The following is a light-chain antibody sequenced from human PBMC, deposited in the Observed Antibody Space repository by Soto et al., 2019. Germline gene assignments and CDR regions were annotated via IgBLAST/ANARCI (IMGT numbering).Light chain of an antibody. CDR1: QSVSTSY. V-gene: IGKV3-20*01. Sequence: EIVLTQSPGTLSLSPGERATLSCRASQSVSTSYLAWYQQKPGQAPRLLIYGASSRATGIPDRFSGSGSGTDFTLTISRLEPEDFAVYYCQQYRNSPRTFGQGTRVEIK. J-gene: IGKJ1*01. CDR3: QQYRNSPRT. CDR2: GAS.